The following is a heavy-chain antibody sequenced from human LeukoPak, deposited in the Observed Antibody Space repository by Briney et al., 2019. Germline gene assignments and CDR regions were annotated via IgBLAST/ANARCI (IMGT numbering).Heavy chain of an antibody. CDR2: ISSSGSTI. J-gene: IGHJ3*02. V-gene: IGHV3-48*03. D-gene: IGHD1-26*01. CDR1: GFTFSSYE. CDR3: AKGSGSSADAFDI. Sequence: GGSLRLSCAASGFTFSSYEMNWVRQAPGKGLEWVSYISSSGSTIYYADSVKGRFTISRDNAKNSLYLQMNSLRAEDTVLYYCAKGSGSSADAFDIWGQGTMVTVSS.